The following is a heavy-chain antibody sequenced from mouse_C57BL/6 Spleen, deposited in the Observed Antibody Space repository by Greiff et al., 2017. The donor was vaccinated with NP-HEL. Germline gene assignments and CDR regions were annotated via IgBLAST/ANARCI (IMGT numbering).Heavy chain of an antibody. CDR1: GFTFSDYY. CDR2: INYDGSGT. Sequence: EVKVVESEGGLVQPGSSMKLSCTASGFTFSDYYMAWVRQVPEKGLEWVANINYDGSGTYYLDSLKSRFIISRDNAKNILYLQMSSLKSEDTATYYCARVEGGYYGSSYAYWGQGTTLTVST. D-gene: IGHD1-1*01. J-gene: IGHJ2*01. CDR3: ARVEGGYYGSSYAY. V-gene: IGHV5-16*01.